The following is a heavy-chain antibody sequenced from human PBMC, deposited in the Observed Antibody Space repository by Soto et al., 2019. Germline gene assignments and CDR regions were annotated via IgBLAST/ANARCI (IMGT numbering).Heavy chain of an antibody. CDR2: IFDSGRTAY. V-gene: IGHV4-59*08. J-gene: IGHJ6*03. CDR3: ARPGKSGYMEV. D-gene: IGHD6-25*01. Sequence: PSETLSLTCSVSSGSISSHSWSWVRQPPGKGLEWIGYIFDSGRTAYNSNPSLKSRVTISVDTSKNHLPLQLSSVTAADTAVYYCARPGKSGYMEVWGKGTTVTVSS. CDR1: SGSISSHS.